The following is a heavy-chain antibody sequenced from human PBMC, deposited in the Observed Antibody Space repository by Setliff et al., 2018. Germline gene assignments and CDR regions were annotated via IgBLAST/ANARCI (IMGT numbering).Heavy chain of an antibody. Sequence: SETLSLTCTVSGGSFSGYYWSWIRQPPGKGLEWIGYIHTSGSTNYNPSLKSRVTISVDSSKNQLSLELASVTAADTAVYYCARRDSTGYYGYSFDFWGQGTLVTVLL. CDR3: ARRDSTGYYGYSFDF. CDR2: IHTSGST. CDR1: GGSFSGYY. J-gene: IGHJ4*02. V-gene: IGHV4-4*08. D-gene: IGHD3-22*01.